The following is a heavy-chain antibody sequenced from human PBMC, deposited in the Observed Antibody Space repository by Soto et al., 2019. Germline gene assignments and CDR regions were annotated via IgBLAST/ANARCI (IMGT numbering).Heavy chain of an antibody. CDR1: GFTFSNYW. CDR3: ARDLGGYASH. CDR2: INTDGSTT. V-gene: IGHV3-74*01. D-gene: IGHD3-16*01. Sequence: EVQLVESGGGLVQPGGSLRLSCAASGFTFSNYWMHWVRQAPGKGPVWVSRINTDGSTTNYADSVKGRFTISRDNAKNTLYLQTDSVGAEDTDVYYCARDLGGYASHWGQGTLVTVSS. J-gene: IGHJ4*02.